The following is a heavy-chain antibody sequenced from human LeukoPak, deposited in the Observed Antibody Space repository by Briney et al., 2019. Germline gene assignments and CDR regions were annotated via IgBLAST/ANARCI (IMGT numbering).Heavy chain of an antibody. V-gene: IGHV1-18*01. CDR3: ARALTVVADHNWFDP. CDR1: GYTFTSYG. CDR2: ISAYNGNT. Sequence: GASVEVSCTASGYTFTSYGISWVRQAPGQGLEWMGWISAYNGNTNYAQKLQGRVTMTTDTSTSTAYMELRSLRSDDTAVYYCARALTVVADHNWFDPWGQGTLVTVSS. D-gene: IGHD3-22*01. J-gene: IGHJ5*02.